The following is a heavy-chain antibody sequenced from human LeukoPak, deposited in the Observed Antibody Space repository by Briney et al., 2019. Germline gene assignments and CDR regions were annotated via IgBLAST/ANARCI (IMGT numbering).Heavy chain of an antibody. J-gene: IGHJ4*02. V-gene: IGHV3-48*03. CDR3: ARSSIRFGELFDY. D-gene: IGHD3-10*01. CDR1: GFTFSSYE. CDR2: ISSSGSTI. Sequence: PGGSLRLSCAASGFTFSSYEMNWVRQAPGKGLEWVSYISSSGSTIYYADSVKGRFTIPRDNAKNSLYLQMNSLRAEDTAVYYCARSSIRFGELFDYWGQGTLVTVSS.